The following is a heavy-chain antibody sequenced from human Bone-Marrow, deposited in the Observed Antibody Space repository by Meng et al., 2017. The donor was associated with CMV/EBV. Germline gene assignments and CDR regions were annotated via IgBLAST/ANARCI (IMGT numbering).Heavy chain of an antibody. CDR3: ARDGSGVGPAVDI. Sequence: GESLKISCAASGFTFSSYEMNWGRQAPGKGVEWVSYISSSGSTIYYADSVKGRFTICRDKSKITQYLQMNSLRDEDTAMYYCARDGSGVGPAVDIWGQGAMDPVSS. CDR1: GFTFSSYE. CDR2: ISSSGSTI. V-gene: IGHV3-48*03. D-gene: IGHD3-10*01. J-gene: IGHJ3*02.